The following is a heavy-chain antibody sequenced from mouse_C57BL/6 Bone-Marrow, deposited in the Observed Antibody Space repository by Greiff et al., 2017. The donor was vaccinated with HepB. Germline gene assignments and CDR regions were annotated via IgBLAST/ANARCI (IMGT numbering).Heavy chain of an antibody. V-gene: IGHV1-76*01. D-gene: IGHD2-1*01. CDR1: GYTFTDYY. CDR3: ARGGELPFHY. Sequence: QVHVKQSGAELVRPGASVKLSCKASGYTFTDYYINWVKQRPGQGLEWIARIYPGSGNTYYNEKFKGKATLTAEKSSSTAYMQLSSLTSEDSAVYFCARGGELPFHYWGQGTTLTVSS. CDR2: IYPGSGNT. J-gene: IGHJ2*01.